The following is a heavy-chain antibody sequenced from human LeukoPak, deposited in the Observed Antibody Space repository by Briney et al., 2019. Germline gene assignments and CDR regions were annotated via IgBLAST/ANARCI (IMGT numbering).Heavy chain of an antibody. V-gene: IGHV3-21*01. D-gene: IGHD5-18*01. CDR3: AKNGYSYGYYCDY. CDR2: ISSSSSYI. J-gene: IGHJ4*02. Sequence: WIRQAPGKGLEWVSSISSSSSYIYYADSVKGRFTISRDNAKNSLYLQMNSLRAEDTAVYYCAKNGYSYGYYCDYWGQGTLVTVSS.